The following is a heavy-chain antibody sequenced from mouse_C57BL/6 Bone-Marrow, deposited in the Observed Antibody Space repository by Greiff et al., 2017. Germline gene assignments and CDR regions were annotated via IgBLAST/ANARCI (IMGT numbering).Heavy chain of an antibody. CDR3: ARSRDGSGPSPAY. CDR2: IDPSDSET. D-gene: IGHD3-2*02. Sequence: VQLQQPGAELVRPGSSVKLSCKASGYTFTSYWMHWVKQRPIQGLEWIGNIDPSDSETHYNQTFKDKATLTVNKSSSTAYMHLSILTSEDSAVYYCARSRDGSGPSPAYWGQGTLVTVSA. V-gene: IGHV1-52*01. J-gene: IGHJ3*01. CDR1: GYTFTSYW.